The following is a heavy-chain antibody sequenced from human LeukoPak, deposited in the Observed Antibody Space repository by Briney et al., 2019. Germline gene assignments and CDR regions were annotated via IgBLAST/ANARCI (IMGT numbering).Heavy chain of an antibody. CDR1: GFTFSSYA. CDR3: ARDGTPPRGDFDYFDY. D-gene: IGHD2-21*02. V-gene: IGHV3-23*01. CDR2: ISGSGGST. Sequence: PRGSLRLSCAASGFTFSSYAMSWVRQAPGKGLEWVSAISGSGGSTYYADSVKGRFTISRDNAKNSLYLQMNSLRAEDTAVYYCARDGTPPRGDFDYFDYWGQGTLVTVSS. J-gene: IGHJ4*02.